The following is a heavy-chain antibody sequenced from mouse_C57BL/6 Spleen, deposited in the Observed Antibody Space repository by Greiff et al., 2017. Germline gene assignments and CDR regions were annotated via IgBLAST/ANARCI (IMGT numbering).Heavy chain of an antibody. V-gene: IGHV5-17*01. Sequence: EVKLVESGGGLVKPGGSLKLSCAASGFTFSDYGMHWVRQAPEKGLEWVAYISSGSSSIYYADTVKGRFTISRDNAKNTLFLQMTSLRSEDTAMYYCARNYGSRKNWYFEVWGTGTTVTVSS. CDR2: ISSGSSSI. CDR3: ARNYGSRKNWYFEV. J-gene: IGHJ1*03. D-gene: IGHD1-1*01. CDR1: GFTFSDYG.